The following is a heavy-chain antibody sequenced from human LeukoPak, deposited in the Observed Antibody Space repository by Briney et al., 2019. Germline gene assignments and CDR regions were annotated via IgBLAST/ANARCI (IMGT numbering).Heavy chain of an antibody. Sequence: ASVKVSCKASGYTFSGDYMHWVRQAPGQGLEWMGRIRSNSEDIQYAQKFQGRVTMTWDTSTSTAYMELTRLTSDDTAVYYCASPHPRPLAFDIWGQGTMVTVSS. CDR2: IRSNSEDI. J-gene: IGHJ3*02. CDR3: ASPHPRPLAFDI. V-gene: IGHV1-2*06. CDR1: GYTFSGDY.